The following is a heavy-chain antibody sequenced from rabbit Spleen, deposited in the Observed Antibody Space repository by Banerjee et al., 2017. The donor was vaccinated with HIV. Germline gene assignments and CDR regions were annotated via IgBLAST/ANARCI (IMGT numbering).Heavy chain of an antibody. V-gene: IGHV1S45*01. D-gene: IGHD4-1*01. Sequence: QEQLVESGGGLVKPEGSLTLTCTASGFSFSATYYMCWVRQAPGKGLECIACIYGDRSGSTYYANWAKGRFTISRTSSTTETLEMTSLTAADTATYFCARDLAGVIGWNFSLWGQGTLVTVS. CDR2: IYGDRSGST. CDR3: ARDLAGVIGWNFSL. J-gene: IGHJ4*01. CDR1: GFSFSATYY.